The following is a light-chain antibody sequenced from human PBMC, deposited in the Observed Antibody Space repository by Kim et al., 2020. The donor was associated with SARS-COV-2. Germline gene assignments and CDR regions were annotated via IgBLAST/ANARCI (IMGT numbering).Light chain of an antibody. Sequence: ALGQTVRITCQGHSLRSYYASWYQKKPGQAPVLVIYGKNNRPSGIPDRFSGSSSGNTASLIITGAQAEDEADYYYCSRDSSGNHWVFGGGTQLTVL. CDR3: CSRDSSGNHWV. CDR2: GKN. J-gene: IGLJ3*02. CDR1: SLRSYY. V-gene: IGLV3-19*01.